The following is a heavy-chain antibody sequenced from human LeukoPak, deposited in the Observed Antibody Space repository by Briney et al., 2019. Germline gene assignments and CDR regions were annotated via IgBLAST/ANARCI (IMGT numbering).Heavy chain of an antibody. CDR3: ARHSSGWYPYDY. J-gene: IGHJ4*02. CDR1: GFTFSSYE. V-gene: IGHV3-48*03. D-gene: IGHD6-19*01. CDR2: ISSSGSTI. Sequence: GGSPRLSCAASGFTFSSYEMNWVRQAPGKGLEWVSYISSSGSTIYYADSVKGRFTISRDNAKNSLYLQMNSLRAEDTAVYYCARHSSGWYPYDYWGQGTLVTVSS.